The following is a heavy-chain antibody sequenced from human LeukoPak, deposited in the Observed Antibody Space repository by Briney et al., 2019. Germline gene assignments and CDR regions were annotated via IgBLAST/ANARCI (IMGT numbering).Heavy chain of an antibody. Sequence: ASVTVSYKCSGYTFTGYYMHWVRQPPGQGLEWMGFINPNSGGTKYAQKFQGRVTMTRDTSTSTAYMELSRLRSDDTAVYYCARGIRRSGSSGWYEFDYWGEGTLVTVSS. CDR2: INPNSGGT. CDR1: GYTFTGYY. V-gene: IGHV1-2*02. CDR3: ARGIRRSGSSGWYEFDY. D-gene: IGHD6-19*01. J-gene: IGHJ4*02.